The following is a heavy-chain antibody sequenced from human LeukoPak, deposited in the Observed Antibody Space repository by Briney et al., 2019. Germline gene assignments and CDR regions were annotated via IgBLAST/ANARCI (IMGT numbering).Heavy chain of an antibody. Sequence: PSETLSLTCTVSGGSISSYYWSWIRQPAGKGLEWIGRIYTSGSTNYNPSLKSRVTMSVDTSTNQFSLKLSSVTTADTAVYYCARRVNVSSGSKPFDYWGQGTLVTVSS. V-gene: IGHV4-4*07. J-gene: IGHJ4*02. CDR3: ARRVNVSSGSKPFDY. D-gene: IGHD6-19*01. CDR2: IYTSGST. CDR1: GGSISSYY.